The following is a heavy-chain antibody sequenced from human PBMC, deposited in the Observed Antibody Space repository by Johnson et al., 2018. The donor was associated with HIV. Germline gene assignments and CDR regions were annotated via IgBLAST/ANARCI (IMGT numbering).Heavy chain of an antibody. CDR1: GFTFSSYG. D-gene: IGHD3-3*01. Sequence: QVQLVESGGGVVQPGRSLRLSCVASGFTFSSYGMHWVRQAPGKGLELVAIVSYDGSNKYYADSVKGRFTISRDNSKNTLYLQMNSLRAEDTAVYYCARDRFPYYDFWSGYYRGAFDIWGQGTMVTVSS. CDR2: VSYDGSNK. J-gene: IGHJ3*02. V-gene: IGHV3-30*03. CDR3: ARDRFPYYDFWSGYYRGAFDI.